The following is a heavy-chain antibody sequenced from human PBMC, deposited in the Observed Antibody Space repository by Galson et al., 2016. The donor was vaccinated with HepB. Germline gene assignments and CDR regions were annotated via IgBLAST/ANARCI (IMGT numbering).Heavy chain of an antibody. CDR2: IYSSGTT. CDR1: GGSITSYY. V-gene: IGHV4-59*01. CDR3: ARGGRWGTYPLYYYYGMDV. Sequence: ETLSLTCTVSGGSITSYYWSWIRQAPGKGLEWIGYIYSSGTTNYNLSLKSRVTIFVDTSKNQLSLKVASVTAADTAVYYCARGGRWGTYPLYYYYGMDVWGQGTTVTVSS. J-gene: IGHJ6*02. D-gene: IGHD3-16*01.